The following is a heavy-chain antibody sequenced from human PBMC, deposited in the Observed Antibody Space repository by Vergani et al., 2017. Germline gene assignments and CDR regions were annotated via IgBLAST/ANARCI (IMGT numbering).Heavy chain of an antibody. CDR3: TTDPRYCGDGSCYWLRDHHYYGMDV. V-gene: IGHV3-15*06. J-gene: IGHJ6*02. Sequence: EVQLVESGGGIVKPGGSLRLSCVASGFSFSNAWMNWVRRTPGKGLEWVGRIKSTFDRGTTYYDAAVKGRFTISRDDSKNTLFLQMNGLKTEDIGVYYCTTDPRYCGDGSCYWLRDHHYYGMDVWGQGTTVTVSS. CDR1: GFSFSNAW. D-gene: IGHD2-21*01. CDR2: IKSTFDRGTT.